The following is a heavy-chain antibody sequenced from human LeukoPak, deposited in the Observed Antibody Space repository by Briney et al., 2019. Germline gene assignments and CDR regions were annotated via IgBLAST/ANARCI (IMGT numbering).Heavy chain of an antibody. J-gene: IGHJ4*02. CDR3: AKDRLIRETPAGTRGYSYSQYYFDY. CDR2: ISGSGGST. Sequence: GGSLRLSCAASGFTFSSYAMSWVHQAPGKGPEWVSAISGSGGSTYYADSVKGRFTISRDNSKNTLYLQMNSLRAEDTAVYYCAKDRLIRETPAGTRGYSYSQYYFDYWGQGTLVTVSS. D-gene: IGHD5-18*01. V-gene: IGHV3-23*01. CDR1: GFTFSSYA.